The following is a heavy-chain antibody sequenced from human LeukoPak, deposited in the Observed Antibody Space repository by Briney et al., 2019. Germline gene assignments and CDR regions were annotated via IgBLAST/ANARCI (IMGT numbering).Heavy chain of an antibody. V-gene: IGHV4-59*08. CDR3: ARTTGGQQQLVVPYYMDV. CDR1: GGSISNYY. D-gene: IGHD6-13*01. J-gene: IGHJ6*03. Sequence: SETLSLTCTVSGGSISNYYWSWIRQPPGKGLEWIGYIYYSGSTNYNPSLKNRVTISVDASKNQFSLKLSSVTAADTAVYYCARTTGGQQQLVVPYYMDVWGKGTTVTVSS. CDR2: IYYSGST.